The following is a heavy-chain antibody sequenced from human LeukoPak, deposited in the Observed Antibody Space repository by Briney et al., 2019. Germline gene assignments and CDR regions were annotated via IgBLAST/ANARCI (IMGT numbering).Heavy chain of an antibody. CDR2: IYYSGST. J-gene: IGHJ5*02. Sequence: NPSETLSLTCTVSGGSVSSSSYWWVWIRQPPGKGLEWIGSIYYSGSTYYNPSLKSRVTISVDTSKNQFSLKLSSVTAADTAVYYCARHRLQLWPPYNWFDPWGQGTLVTVSS. CDR1: GGSVSSSSYW. D-gene: IGHD5-18*01. V-gene: IGHV4-39*01. CDR3: ARHRLQLWPPYNWFDP.